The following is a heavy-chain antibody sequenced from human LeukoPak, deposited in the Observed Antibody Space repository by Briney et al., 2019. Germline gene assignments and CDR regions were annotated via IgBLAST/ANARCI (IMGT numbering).Heavy chain of an antibody. CDR2: IYHSGST. J-gene: IGHJ6*04. CDR3: ARELAVAGTGYYYYGMDV. V-gene: IGHV4-38-2*02. D-gene: IGHD6-19*01. CDR1: GYSISSGYY. Sequence: PSETLSLTCAVSGYSISSGYYWGWIRPPPGKGLEWIGSIYHSGSTYYNPSLKSRVTISVDTSKNQFSPKLSSVTAADTAVYYCARELAVAGTGYYYYGMDVWGKGTTVTVSS.